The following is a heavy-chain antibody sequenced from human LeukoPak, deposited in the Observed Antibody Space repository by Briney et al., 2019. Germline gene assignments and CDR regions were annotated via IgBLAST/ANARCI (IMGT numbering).Heavy chain of an antibody. CDR3: AKDGRYYDFWSGYYPPYYYYYMDV. J-gene: IGHJ6*03. Sequence: GGSLRLSCAASGFTFSSYGMSWVRQAPGKGLEWVSAISGSGGSTYYADSVKGRFTISRDNSKNTLYLQMNSLRAEDTAVYYCAKDGRYYDFWSGYYPPYYYYYMDVWGKGTTVTVSS. D-gene: IGHD3-3*01. CDR1: GFTFSSYG. CDR2: ISGSGGST. V-gene: IGHV3-23*01.